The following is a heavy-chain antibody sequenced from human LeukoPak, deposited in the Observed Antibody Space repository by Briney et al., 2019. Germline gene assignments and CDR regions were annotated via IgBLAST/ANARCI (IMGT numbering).Heavy chain of an antibody. J-gene: IGHJ4*02. CDR2: IRGGGGTT. CDR1: GFTFSSYA. D-gene: IGHD6-19*01. CDR3: AKESRTIAVAGADY. Sequence: PGGSLRLSCAASGFTFSSYAMSWVRQAPGKGLEWVTAIRGGGGTTYYADSVKGRFTISRDNSKNMLYLQMNSLRAEDTAVYYCAKESRTIAVAGADYWGQGTLVTVSS. V-gene: IGHV3-23*01.